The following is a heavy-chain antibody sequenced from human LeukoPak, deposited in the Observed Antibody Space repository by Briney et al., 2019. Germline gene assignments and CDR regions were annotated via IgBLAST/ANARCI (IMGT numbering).Heavy chain of an antibody. J-gene: IGHJ4*02. Sequence: GGSLRLSCAASGFTFSSYAMHWVRQAPGKGLEWVAVISYDGSNKYYADSVKGRFTVSRDIAKNSLYLQMNSLRAEDTAVYYCARDKGSHDILTGYYYFDYWGQGTLVTVSS. D-gene: IGHD3-9*01. CDR2: ISYDGSNK. V-gene: IGHV3-30-3*01. CDR3: ARDKGSHDILTGYYYFDY. CDR1: GFTFSSYA.